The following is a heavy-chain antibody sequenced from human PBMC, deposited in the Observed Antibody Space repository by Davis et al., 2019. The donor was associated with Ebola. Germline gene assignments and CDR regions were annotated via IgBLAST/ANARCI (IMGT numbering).Heavy chain of an antibody. V-gene: IGHV1-3*01. CDR1: GYTFTSYA. J-gene: IGHJ4*02. Sequence: ASVKVSCKASGYTFTSYAMHWVRQAPGQRLEWMGWINAGNGNTKYSQKFQGRVTITRDTSASTAYMELSSLRSEDTAVYYCARDYYDSSGYYPPFDYWGQGTLVTVSS. CDR2: INAGNGNT. CDR3: ARDYYDSSGYYPPFDY. D-gene: IGHD3-22*01.